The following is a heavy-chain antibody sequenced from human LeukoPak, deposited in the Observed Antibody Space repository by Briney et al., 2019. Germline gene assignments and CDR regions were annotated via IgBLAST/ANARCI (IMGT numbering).Heavy chain of an antibody. V-gene: IGHV1-69*05. CDR2: IIPIFGTA. D-gene: IGHD3-16*02. CDR3: ARAWGSYRYNFDY. CDR1: GYTFTGYY. J-gene: IGHJ4*02. Sequence: SVKVSCKASGYTFTGYYMHWVRQAPGQGLEWMGGIIPIFGTANYAQKFQGRVTITTDESTSTAYMELSSLRSEDTAVYYCARAWGSYRYNFDYWGQGTLVTVSS.